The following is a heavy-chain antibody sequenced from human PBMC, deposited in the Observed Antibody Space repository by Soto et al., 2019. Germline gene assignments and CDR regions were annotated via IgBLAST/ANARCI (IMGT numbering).Heavy chain of an antibody. CDR2: INHSGST. V-gene: IGHV4-34*01. D-gene: IGHD4-17*01. Sequence: QVQLQQWGAGLLKPSETLSLTCAVDGESLSGFYWSWIRQPPGKRLEWLGEINHSGSTNYNPSLTSRVIMSVDTSKNQISLKLNSVTAADTAVYYCAKVRAYGFASWGQGSLVTVSS. CDR3: AKVRAYGFAS. J-gene: IGHJ4*02. CDR1: GESLSGFY.